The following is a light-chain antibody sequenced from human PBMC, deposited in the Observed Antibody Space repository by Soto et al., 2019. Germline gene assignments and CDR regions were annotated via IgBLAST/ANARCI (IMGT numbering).Light chain of an antibody. CDR3: QQYKNWPL. J-gene: IGKJ5*01. V-gene: IGKV3-15*01. CDR1: QSLNRD. CDR2: GAS. Sequence: IVMTQSPATLSMSPGERATLSCRASQSLNRDLAWYQQKPGQSPRLLIFGASTRATGIPVRFSGSGFGTEFTLTISSLQSEDFAVYYCQQYKNWPLFGQGTRLEIK.